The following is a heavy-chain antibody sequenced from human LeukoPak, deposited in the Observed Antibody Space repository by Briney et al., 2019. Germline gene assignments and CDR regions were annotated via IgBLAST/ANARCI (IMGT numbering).Heavy chain of an antibody. V-gene: IGHV3-53*01. CDR1: GFTVRTNY. CDR2: IHDDGST. D-gene: IGHD3-16*01. CDR3: AREKNDVVITSYYFDY. J-gene: IGHJ4*02. Sequence: GGSLRLSCAASGFTVRTNYLGWVRQAPGKGLEWVSVIHDDGSTYYADSVKGRFTISRDTSKNTVYLQMNSLRAEDTALYYCAREKNDVVITSYYFDYWGQGTLVTVSS.